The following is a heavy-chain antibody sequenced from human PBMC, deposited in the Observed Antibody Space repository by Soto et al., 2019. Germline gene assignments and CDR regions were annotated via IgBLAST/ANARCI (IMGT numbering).Heavy chain of an antibody. CDR2: IYWNDDK. D-gene: IGHD1-26*01. CDR1: GFSLTSGEG. J-gene: IGHJ5*02. Sequence: QITLRESGPTLVKPTPTLTLTCTFSGFSLTSGEGVGWSRQPPGKALEWLAAIYWNDDKRYSPYLQKRLTIAKDTSKNQVVLTMTNMDPVYTATSFCAHRPVNWGGELFNWFEPWGQGTLVTVSS. CDR3: AHRPVNWGGELFNWFEP. V-gene: IGHV2-5*01.